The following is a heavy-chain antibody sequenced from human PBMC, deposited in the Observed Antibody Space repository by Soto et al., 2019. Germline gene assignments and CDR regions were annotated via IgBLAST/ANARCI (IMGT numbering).Heavy chain of an antibody. CDR1: GASISSYY. CDR2: IYNSGST. D-gene: IGHD3-3*01. V-gene: IGHV4-59*01. CDR3: ARDGGFYYGMDV. Sequence: SETLSLTCTVSGASISSYYWPWIRQPPGKGLEWIGYIYNSGSTNYNPSLKSRVTISVDTSKNQFSLKLSSVTAADTAVYYCARDGGFYYGMDVWGQGTTVPSP. J-gene: IGHJ6*02.